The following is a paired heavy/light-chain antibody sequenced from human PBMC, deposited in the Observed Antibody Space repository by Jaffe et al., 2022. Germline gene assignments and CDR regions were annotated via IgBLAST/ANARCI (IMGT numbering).Heavy chain of an antibody. CDR2: INPYAGGT. CDR3: VRDRGSTSSFIWGSYFDF. D-gene: IGHD3-16*01. CDR1: GYTFSTYY. Sequence: QVQLVQSGAEVRNPGASVKVSCKASGYTFSTYYIHWVRQAPGQGLEWMGIINPYAGGTNYPQKFQDRITVTRDTSTSTVYMELSGLRSEDTAVYYCVRDRGSTSSFIWGSYFDFWGQGTLVTVSS. V-gene: IGHV1-46*01. J-gene: IGHJ4*02.
Light chain of an antibody. J-gene: IGKJ2*01. V-gene: IGKV3-20*01. CDR3: QQYGDLMYT. Sequence: EIVLTQSPGTLSLSPGQSATLSCRASQSVSSNYLGWYQQKPGQAPILLIYGASARATGIPDRFSGSGSGTDFTLTISRLEPEDFAVYYCQQYGDLMYTFGQGTKLEIE. CDR2: GAS. CDR1: QSVSSNY.